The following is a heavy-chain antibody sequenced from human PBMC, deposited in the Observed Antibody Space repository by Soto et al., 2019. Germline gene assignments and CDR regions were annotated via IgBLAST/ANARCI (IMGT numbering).Heavy chain of an antibody. Sequence: EVQVLDSGGGLVQPGGSLRPSCAASGFTFNNYAMNWVRQAPGKGLEWVATISGTGGSTYYADSVKGRFTISRDNSKNTLYLQMNSLRVEDTAVYYCAKDRLGGNFDYWGQGTQVTVSS. CDR1: GFTFNNYA. V-gene: IGHV3-23*01. J-gene: IGHJ4*02. CDR3: AKDRLGGNFDY. CDR2: ISGTGGST.